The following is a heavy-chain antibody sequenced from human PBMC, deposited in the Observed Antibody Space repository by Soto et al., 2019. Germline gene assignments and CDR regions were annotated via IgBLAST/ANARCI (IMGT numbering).Heavy chain of an antibody. CDR3: ARGRITIFGVVITKYFDY. D-gene: IGHD3-3*01. CDR2: INHSGST. V-gene: IGHV4-34*01. Sequence: SETLSLTYAIYGGPFSGYYWSWIRQPPGKGLEWIGEINHSGSTNYNPSLKSRVTISVDTSKNQFSLKLSSVTAADTAVYYCARGRITIFGVVITKYFDYWGQGTLVS. CDR1: GGPFSGYY. J-gene: IGHJ4*02.